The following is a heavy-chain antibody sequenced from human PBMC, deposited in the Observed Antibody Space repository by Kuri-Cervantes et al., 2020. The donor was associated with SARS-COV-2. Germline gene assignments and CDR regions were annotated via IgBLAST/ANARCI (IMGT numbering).Heavy chain of an antibody. V-gene: IGHV1-69*05. J-gene: IGHJ4*02. CDR1: GGTISSSA. D-gene: IGHD3-22*01. CDR3: ATKDYRGNSGYNY. Sequence: SVKVSCKAGGTISSSAISWVRQAPGEGLEWMGGIIPIFGSTHFAQKFQGRLTITTDGSTSTAYMELSSLRSDDTAFYYCATKDYRGNSGYNYWGQGTLVTVS. CDR2: IIPIFGST.